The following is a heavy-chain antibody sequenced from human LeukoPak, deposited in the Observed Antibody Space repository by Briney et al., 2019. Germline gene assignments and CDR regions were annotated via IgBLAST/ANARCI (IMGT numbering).Heavy chain of an antibody. J-gene: IGHJ4*02. CDR2: IGTAGGT. V-gene: IGHV3-13*01. Sequence: GGSLRLSCAASGFTFSSYDMHWVRQATGKGLEWVSAIGTAGGTYYPGSVKGRFTISRENAKNSLYLQMNSLRAGDTAVYYCARVDYGGNYDYWGQGTLVTVSS. CDR3: ARVDYGGNYDY. CDR1: GFTFSSYD. D-gene: IGHD4-23*01.